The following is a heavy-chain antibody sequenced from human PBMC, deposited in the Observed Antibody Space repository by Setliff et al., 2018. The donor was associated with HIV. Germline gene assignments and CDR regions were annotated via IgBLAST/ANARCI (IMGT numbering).Heavy chain of an antibody. D-gene: IGHD6-19*01. CDR1: GGSISSSSYY. CDR3: ASPASGGSSGQYHY. J-gene: IGHJ4*02. Sequence: PSETLSLTCTVSGGSISSSSYYWGWIRQPPGKGLEWIGSIYYSGSTCYNPSLKSRVTISVDTSKNQFSLKLSSVTAADTAVYYCASPASGGSSGQYHYWGQGTLVTVS. CDR2: IYYSGST. V-gene: IGHV4-39*01.